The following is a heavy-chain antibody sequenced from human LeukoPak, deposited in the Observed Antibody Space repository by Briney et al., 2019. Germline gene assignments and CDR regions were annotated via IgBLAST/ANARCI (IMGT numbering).Heavy chain of an antibody. CDR1: GGSISSGHW. D-gene: IGHD2-2*01. V-gene: IGHV4-4*02. Sequence: SGTLSLTCAVSGGSISSGHWWSWVRQPPGKGLEWIGEIYHSGSTNYNPSLKSRVTISVDKSKNQFSLKLNSVTAADTAVYYCARHPLGYCDSTSCPPFDYGGQEPLVTVSS. CDR2: IYHSGST. J-gene: IGHJ4*02. CDR3: ARHPLGYCDSTSCPPFDY.